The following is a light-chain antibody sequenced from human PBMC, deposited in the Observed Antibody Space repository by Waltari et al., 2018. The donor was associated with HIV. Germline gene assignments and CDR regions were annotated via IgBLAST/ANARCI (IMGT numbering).Light chain of an antibody. CDR1: QAISSY. J-gene: IGKJ4*01. CDR3: QQIKTLPLT. Sequence: DIQLTQSPSFVSASVGDTVTITCRASQAISSYVAWYQQRPTKAPKVLLYGASTLHAGVPSRFRGSGSGTEFTLTITSVQPDDFATYYCQQIKTLPLTFGGGTRIDIK. CDR2: GAS. V-gene: IGKV1-9*01.